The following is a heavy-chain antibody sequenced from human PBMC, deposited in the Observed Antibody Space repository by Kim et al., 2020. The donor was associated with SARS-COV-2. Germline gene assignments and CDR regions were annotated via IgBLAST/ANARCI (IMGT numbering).Heavy chain of an antibody. J-gene: IGHJ6*03. CDR1: GFTFSDYY. CDR3: AREGADYPYYYYYMDV. D-gene: IGHD4-17*01. CDR2: ISSSGSTI. Sequence: GGSLRLSCAASGFTFSDYYMSWIRQAPGKGLEWVSYISSSGSTIYYADSVKGRFTISRDNAKNSLYLQMNSLRAEDTAVYYCAREGADYPYYYYYMDVWGKGTTVTVSS. V-gene: IGHV3-11*01.